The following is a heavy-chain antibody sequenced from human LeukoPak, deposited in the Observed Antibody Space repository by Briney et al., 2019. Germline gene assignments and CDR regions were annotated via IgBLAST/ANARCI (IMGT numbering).Heavy chain of an antibody. V-gene: IGHV1-69*13. J-gene: IGHJ4*02. D-gene: IGHD3-22*01. Sequence: GASVKVSCKASGYTFTSYGISWVRQAPGQGLEWMGGIIPIFGTANYAQKFQGRVTITADESTSTAYMELSSLRSEDTAVYYCASLGDYYDSSGYYLDWGQGTLVTVSS. CDR2: IIPIFGTA. CDR1: GYTFTSYG. CDR3: ASLGDYYDSSGYYLD.